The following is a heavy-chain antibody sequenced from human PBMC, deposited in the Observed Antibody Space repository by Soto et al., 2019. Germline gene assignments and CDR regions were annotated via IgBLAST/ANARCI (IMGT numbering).Heavy chain of an antibody. Sequence: EVQLVESGGGLVQPGRSLRLSCAASGFTFDDYAMHWVRQAPGKGLEWVSGISWNSGSIGYADSVKGRFTISRDNAKNSLYLQMNSLRAEDTALYYCAKDKGGKPESAFDIWGQGTMVTVSS. D-gene: IGHD1-26*01. CDR3: AKDKGGKPESAFDI. J-gene: IGHJ3*02. CDR2: ISWNSGSI. CDR1: GFTFDDYA. V-gene: IGHV3-9*01.